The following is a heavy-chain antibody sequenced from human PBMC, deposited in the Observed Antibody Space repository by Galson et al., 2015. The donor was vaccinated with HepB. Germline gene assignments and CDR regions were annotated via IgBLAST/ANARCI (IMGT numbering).Heavy chain of an antibody. CDR3: AKEYNIMVRGVIKNPQY. D-gene: IGHD3-10*01. V-gene: IGHV3-30*02. CDR1: GFTFSSYG. J-gene: IGHJ4*02. Sequence: SLRLSCAAFGFTFSSYGMHWVRQAPGKGLEWVALIQYDGNKKYYADSVKGRFTISRDNSENTLHLQMNSLRAEDTAVYYCAKEYNIMVRGVIKNPQYWGQGTLVTVSS. CDR2: IQYDGNKK.